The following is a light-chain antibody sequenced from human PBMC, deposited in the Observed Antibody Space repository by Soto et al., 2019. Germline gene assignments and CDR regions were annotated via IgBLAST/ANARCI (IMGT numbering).Light chain of an antibody. J-gene: IGKJ1*01. V-gene: IGKV3-20*01. CDR2: GAS. CDR1: QSVSSTY. Sequence: EIVLTQSPGTLPLSPGERATLSCRASQSVSSTYLAWYQQKRGQAPRLLIYGASSRATGIPDRFSACGSVTDFTLTISRLQPEDFAVYYCQQYGSSPWTFGQGTKVVSK. CDR3: QQYGSSPWT.